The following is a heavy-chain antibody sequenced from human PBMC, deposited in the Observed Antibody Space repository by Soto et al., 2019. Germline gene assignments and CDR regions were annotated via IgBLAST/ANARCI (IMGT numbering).Heavy chain of an antibody. V-gene: IGHV3-30*18. J-gene: IGHJ6*02. D-gene: IGHD3-3*01. CDR2: IAYNGGEK. CDR1: GFSFGGYG. CDR3: AKVIDFWNDMDV. Sequence: QVQLVASGGGVVQPRTSLRLSWAGSGFSFGGYGMHWVRQAAGKGLEWVAVIAYNGGEKHYADSVKGRFTISRDNSKSTLYLEMNSLRAEDTAVYYCAKVIDFWNDMDVWGQGTTVTVSS.